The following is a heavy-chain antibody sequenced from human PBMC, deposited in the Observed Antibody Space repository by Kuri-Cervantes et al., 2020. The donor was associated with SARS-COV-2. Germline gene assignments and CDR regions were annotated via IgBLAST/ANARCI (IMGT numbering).Heavy chain of an antibody. Sequence: LSLTCAASGFTVSSNYMSWVRQAPGKGLEWVSVIYSGGSTYYADSVKGRFTISRDNSKNTLYLQMNSLRAEDTAVYYCAKDRGYCSSTSCYNGYFQHWGQGTLVTVSS. J-gene: IGHJ1*01. D-gene: IGHD2-2*02. CDR3: AKDRGYCSSTSCYNGYFQH. V-gene: IGHV3-53*05. CDR2: IYSGGST. CDR1: GFTVSSNY.